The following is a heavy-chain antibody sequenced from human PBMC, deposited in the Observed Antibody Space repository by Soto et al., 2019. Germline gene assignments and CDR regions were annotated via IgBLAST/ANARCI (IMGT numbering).Heavy chain of an antibody. CDR3: AKDLAIGASYSPFDP. CDR2: ISGSGGST. J-gene: IGHJ5*02. CDR1: GFTFSSYA. D-gene: IGHD2-21*01. V-gene: IGHV3-23*01. Sequence: GGSLRLSCAASGFTFSSYAMSWVRQAPGKGLEWVSAISGSGGSTYYADSVKGRFTISRDNSKNKLYLQMNSLRAEDTAVYYCAKDLAIGASYSPFDPWGQGTLVTVSS.